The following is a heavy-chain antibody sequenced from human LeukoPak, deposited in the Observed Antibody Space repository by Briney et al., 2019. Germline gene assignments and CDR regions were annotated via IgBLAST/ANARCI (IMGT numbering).Heavy chain of an antibody. J-gene: IGHJ4*02. CDR2: VYYSGST. CDR1: GGSVSGYY. CDR3: ARIHRYCSGGACYVLDN. V-gene: IGHV4-59*02. Sequence: SSETLSLTCVVSGGSVSGYYWGWIRQPPGRGLEWIGYVYYSGSTNYNPSFKSRITISVDTSRNQFSLQLSSVTAADTAVYYCARIHRYCSGGACYVLDNWGQGTLVAASS. D-gene: IGHD2-15*01.